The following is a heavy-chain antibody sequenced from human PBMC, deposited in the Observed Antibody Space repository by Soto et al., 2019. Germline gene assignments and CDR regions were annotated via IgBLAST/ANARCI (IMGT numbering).Heavy chain of an antibody. Sequence: ASVKVSCKASGYTFTSYDINWVRQATGQGLEWMGWMNPNSGNTGYAQKFQGRVTMTRNTSISTAYMELSSLRSEDTAVYYCARVDIGVPEYYFDYSGQGTLVTVSS. CDR2: MNPNSGNT. J-gene: IGHJ4*02. CDR3: ARVDIGVPEYYFDY. D-gene: IGHD2-15*01. V-gene: IGHV1-8*01. CDR1: GYTFTSYD.